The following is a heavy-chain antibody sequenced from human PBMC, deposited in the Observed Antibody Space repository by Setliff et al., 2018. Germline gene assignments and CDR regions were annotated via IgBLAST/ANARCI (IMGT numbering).Heavy chain of an antibody. J-gene: IGHJ2*01. CDR1: GGSISNSTFY. CDR2: INYYGSIFDNGTTYST. Sequence: SETLSLTCTVSGGSISNSTFYWGWIRQPPGKGLEWIGSINYYGSIFDNGTTYSTYYNPSLKSRATISIDTSKSQFSLKLSSMTAADTALYYCARNPDFLQYSFDLWGRGTLVTVSS. V-gene: IGHV4-39*07. D-gene: IGHD5-12*01. CDR3: ARNPDFLQYSFDL.